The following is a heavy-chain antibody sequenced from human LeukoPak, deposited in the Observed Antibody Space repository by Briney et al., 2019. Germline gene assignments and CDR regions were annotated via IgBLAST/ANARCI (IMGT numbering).Heavy chain of an antibody. CDR1: GDSVSSNSAA. J-gene: IGHJ3*02. CDR2: TYYRSKWYN. V-gene: IGHV6-1*01. D-gene: IGHD3-16*02. CDR3: ARDPDPFSRLSVFDI. Sequence: SQTLSLTCAISGDSVSSNSAAWNWIRQSPSRGLEWLGRTYYRSKWYNDYAVSVKSRITISPDASKNQFSLQLDSVTPENTAVYYCARDPDPFSRLSVFDIWGQGTMVTVSS.